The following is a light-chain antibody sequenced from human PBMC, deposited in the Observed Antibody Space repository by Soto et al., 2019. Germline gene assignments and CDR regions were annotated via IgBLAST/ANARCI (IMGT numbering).Light chain of an antibody. CDR2: NDN. Sequence: QSALTQPPSASATPGQRVTISCSGSSSNIGSRTVNWYQQLPGSAPKLLVYNDNQRPSGVPDRFSGSKSGTSASLAISGLQAEDEADYYGAAWDDSLHVIFGGGTKLTVL. J-gene: IGLJ2*01. CDR3: AAWDDSLHVI. CDR1: SSNIGSRT. V-gene: IGLV1-44*01.